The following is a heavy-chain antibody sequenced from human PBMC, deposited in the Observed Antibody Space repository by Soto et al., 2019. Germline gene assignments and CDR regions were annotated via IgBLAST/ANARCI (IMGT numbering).Heavy chain of an antibody. CDR3: ASPVYWGVDCYPPDAFAM. CDR2: IYPGDSDT. V-gene: IGHV5-51*01. CDR1: GYSFTSYW. J-gene: IGHJ3*02. D-gene: IGHD2-21*02. Sequence: GESLKISCKGSGYSFTSYWIGWVRQMPGKGLEWMGIIYPGDSDTRYSPSFQGQVTISADKSISTAYLQWSSLKASDTAMYYCASPVYWGVDCYPPDAFAMWGQGTRVTVS.